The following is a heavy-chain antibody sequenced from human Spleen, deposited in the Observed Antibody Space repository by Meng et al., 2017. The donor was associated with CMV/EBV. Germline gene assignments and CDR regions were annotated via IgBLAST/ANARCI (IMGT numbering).Heavy chain of an antibody. V-gene: IGHV1-2*02. Sequence: SCKAFGSTLTDFYVHCVRRAPGQGLEWMGWINPNSGGTNYAQKFQGRVSVTRDTSIGTVYMELSRLRSDDTAVYYCATGGGSSGYPDHWGQGTLVTVSS. CDR3: ATGGGSSGYPDH. D-gene: IGHD3-22*01. CDR2: INPNSGGT. J-gene: IGHJ4*01. CDR1: GSTLTDFY.